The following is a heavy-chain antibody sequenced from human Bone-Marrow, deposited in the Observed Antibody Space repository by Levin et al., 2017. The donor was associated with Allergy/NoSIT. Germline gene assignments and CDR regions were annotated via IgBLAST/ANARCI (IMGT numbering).Heavy chain of an antibody. V-gene: IGHV3-30*18. CDR1: GFTFSSYG. J-gene: IGHJ6*02. CDR2: ISYDGSNK. Sequence: GESLKISCAASGFTFSSYGMHWVRQAPGKGLEWVAVISYDGSNKYYADSVKGRFTISRDNSKNTLYLQMNSLRAEDTAVYHCAKDKDGSPRYYGMDVWGQGTTVTVSS. D-gene: IGHD5-24*01. CDR3: AKDKDGSPRYYGMDV.